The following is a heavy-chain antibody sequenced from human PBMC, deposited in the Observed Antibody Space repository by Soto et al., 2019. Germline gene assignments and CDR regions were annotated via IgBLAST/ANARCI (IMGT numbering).Heavy chain of an antibody. D-gene: IGHD1-26*01. V-gene: IGHV4-39*01. Sequence: QLHLRESGPGLVKPSETLSLTCTVSGGSITSSSYYWGWIRQPPGKGLEWIGSIYYSGSTYYNPSLKSRVTISVDTSKNQFALKLGSVTAADTAVYSCATQEVGGSYVYTFDPWGQGTLVTVSS. CDR3: ATQEVGGSYVYTFDP. J-gene: IGHJ5*02. CDR1: GGSITSSSYY. CDR2: IYYSGST.